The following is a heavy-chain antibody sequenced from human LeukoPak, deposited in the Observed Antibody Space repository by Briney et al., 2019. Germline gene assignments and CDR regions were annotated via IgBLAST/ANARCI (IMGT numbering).Heavy chain of an antibody. Sequence: SETLSLTCTVSGGSISSSSHYWGWIRQPPGKGLEWIGSMYYRGSTYHNPSLKSRVTISVDTSKNQFSLKLSSVTAADTAVYYCARDACFSSSWPNWFDPWGQGTLVTVSS. CDR2: MYYRGST. J-gene: IGHJ5*02. D-gene: IGHD6-13*01. CDR3: ARDACFSSSWPNWFDP. V-gene: IGHV4-39*07. CDR1: GGSISSSSHY.